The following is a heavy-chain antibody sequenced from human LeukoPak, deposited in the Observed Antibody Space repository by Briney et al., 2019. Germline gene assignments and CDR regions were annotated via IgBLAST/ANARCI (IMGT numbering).Heavy chain of an antibody. D-gene: IGHD6-19*01. Sequence: SETLSLTCAVYGGSFSGYYWSWIRQPPGKGLEWIGEINHSGSTNYNPSLKSRVTISVDKSKNQFSLKLSSVTAADTAVYYCAREHYSSGWYLVGINWFDPWGQGTLVTVSS. V-gene: IGHV4-34*01. CDR1: GGSFSGYY. CDR2: INHSGST. J-gene: IGHJ5*02. CDR3: AREHYSSGWYLVGINWFDP.